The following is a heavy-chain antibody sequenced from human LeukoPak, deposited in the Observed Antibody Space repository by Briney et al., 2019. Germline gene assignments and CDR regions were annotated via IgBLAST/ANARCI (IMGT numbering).Heavy chain of an antibody. J-gene: IGHJ4*02. D-gene: IGHD3-3*01. V-gene: IGHV3-30*18. CDR1: GFTFSSYG. Sequence: GGSLRLSCAASGFTFSSYGMHWVRQAPGKGLEWVAVISYDGSNKYYADSVKGRFTISRDNSKNTLYLQMNSLRAEDTAVYYCAKGGTYYDFWGQGTLVTVS. CDR2: ISYDGSNK. CDR3: AKGGTYYDF.